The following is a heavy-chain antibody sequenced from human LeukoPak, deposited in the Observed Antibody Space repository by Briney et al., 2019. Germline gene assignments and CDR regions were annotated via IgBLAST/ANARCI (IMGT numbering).Heavy chain of an antibody. Sequence: SETLSLTCTVSGGSISSYYWSWIRQPPGKGLEWIGYIYYSGSTNYNPSLKSRVTISVDTSKNQFSLKLSSVTAADTAVYCCARGFSLGVVVPAAMGYYYMDVWGKGTTVTVSS. V-gene: IGHV4-59*01. CDR3: ARGFSLGVVVPAAMGYYYMDV. D-gene: IGHD2-2*01. J-gene: IGHJ6*03. CDR2: IYYSGST. CDR1: GGSISSYY.